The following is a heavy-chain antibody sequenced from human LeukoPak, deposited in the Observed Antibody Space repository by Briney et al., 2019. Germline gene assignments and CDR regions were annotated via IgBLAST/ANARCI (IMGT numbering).Heavy chain of an antibody. CDR1: GGTFSSYA. CDR2: IIPIFGTA. J-gene: IGHJ4*02. Sequence: KVSCKASGGTFSSYAISWVRQAPGQGLEWMGGIIPIFGTANYAQKFQGRVTITADKSTSTAYMELSSLRSEDTAVYYCARNDCSGGSCYLLFDYWGQGTLVTVSS. V-gene: IGHV1-69*06. D-gene: IGHD2-15*01. CDR3: ARNDCSGGSCYLLFDY.